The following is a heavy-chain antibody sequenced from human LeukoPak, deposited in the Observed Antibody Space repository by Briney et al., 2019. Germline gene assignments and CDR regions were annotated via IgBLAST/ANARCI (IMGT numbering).Heavy chain of an antibody. CDR3: ARGITMIVVVD. CDR1: GGSISSYY. J-gene: IGHJ4*02. Sequence: PSETLSLTCTVSGGSISSYYWSWIRQPPGKGLEWSGYIYYSGSTNYNPSLKSRVTISVDTSKNQFSLKLSSVTAADTAVYYCARGITMIVVVDWGQGTLVTVSS. D-gene: IGHD3-22*01. V-gene: IGHV4-59*01. CDR2: IYYSGST.